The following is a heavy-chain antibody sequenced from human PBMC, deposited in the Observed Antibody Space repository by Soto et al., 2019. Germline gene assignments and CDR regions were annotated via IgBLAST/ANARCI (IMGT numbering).Heavy chain of an antibody. V-gene: IGHV3-7*03. CDR1: GFTFTTSW. D-gene: IGHD3-10*01. J-gene: IGHJ5*02. Sequence: PAGCLRLSCVASGFTFTTSWISLFRQAPGEGLEWLGNIRQDGGAQYYVDSVKGRFTISRDNAKNSLYLQMDSLRVEDTAVYYCVRGGNGSGSYLGSSWGKGILVTGFS. CDR3: VRGGNGSGSYLGSS. CDR2: IRQDGGAQ.